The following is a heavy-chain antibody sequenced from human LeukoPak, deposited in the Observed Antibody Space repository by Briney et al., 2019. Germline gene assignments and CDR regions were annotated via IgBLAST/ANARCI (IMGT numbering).Heavy chain of an antibody. V-gene: IGHV3-23*01. D-gene: IGHD3-22*01. CDR1: GFTFSTYS. Sequence: GGSLRLSCAASGFTFSTYSMSWVRQAPGKGLEWVSTITAGGGNKDYADSVKGRFTISRDNSKNTVYLQMNSLRAEDTAVYYCAKDSRGFGIVFYSCGQGTLVTVSS. J-gene: IGHJ4*02. CDR3: AKDSRGFGIVFYS. CDR2: ITAGGGNK.